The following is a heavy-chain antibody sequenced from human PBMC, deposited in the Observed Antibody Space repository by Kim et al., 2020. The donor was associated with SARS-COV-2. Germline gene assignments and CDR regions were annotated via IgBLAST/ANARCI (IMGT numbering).Heavy chain of an antibody. Sequence: NYAQKFQGGVTMTRDTSISTAYMELSRLRSDDTAVYYCARDAYSSSLFDPWGQGTLVTVSS. CDR3: ARDAYSSSLFDP. J-gene: IGHJ5*02. V-gene: IGHV1-2*02. D-gene: IGHD6-13*01.